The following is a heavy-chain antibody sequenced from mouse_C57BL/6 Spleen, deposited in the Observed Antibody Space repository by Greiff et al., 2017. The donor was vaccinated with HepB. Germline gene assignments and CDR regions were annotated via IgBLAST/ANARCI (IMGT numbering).Heavy chain of an antibody. CDR1: GYTFTSYW. Sequence: VQLQQPGAELVKPGASVKLSCKASGYTFTSYWMQWVKQRPGQGLEWIGEIDPSDSYTNYNQKFKGKATLTVDTSSSTAYMQLSSLTSEDSAVYYCARHDGYYGVYAMDYWGQGTSVTVSS. D-gene: IGHD2-3*01. J-gene: IGHJ4*01. CDR2: IDPSDSYT. CDR3: ARHDGYYGVYAMDY. V-gene: IGHV1-50*01.